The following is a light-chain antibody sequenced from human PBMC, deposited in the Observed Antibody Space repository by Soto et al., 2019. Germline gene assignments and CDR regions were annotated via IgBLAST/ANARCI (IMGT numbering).Light chain of an antibody. CDR1: QSVSSSY. CDR2: GAS. J-gene: IGKJ2*01. CDR3: QQYGSSPPYT. V-gene: IGKV3-20*01. Sequence: EIVLTQSPGTLSLSPGERATLSCRASQSVSSSYLAWYQQKPGQAPRLLIYGASNRATGIQDRFSASESGTDFPLTISRLEPEDFAVYDSQQYGSSPPYTFGQGTKLENK.